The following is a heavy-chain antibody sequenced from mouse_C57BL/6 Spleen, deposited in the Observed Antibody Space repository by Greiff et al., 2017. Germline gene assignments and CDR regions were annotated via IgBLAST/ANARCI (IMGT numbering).Heavy chain of an antibody. Sequence: VKLMESVAELVRPGASVKLSCTASGFNIKNTYMHWVKQRPEQGLEWIGRIDPANGNTKYAPKFQGKATITADTSSNTAYLQLSSLTSEDTAIYYCARREDGNYAAWFAYWGQGTLVTVSA. V-gene: IGHV14-3*01. J-gene: IGHJ3*01. D-gene: IGHD2-1*01. CDR3: ARREDGNYAAWFAY. CDR2: IDPANGNT. CDR1: GFNIKNTY.